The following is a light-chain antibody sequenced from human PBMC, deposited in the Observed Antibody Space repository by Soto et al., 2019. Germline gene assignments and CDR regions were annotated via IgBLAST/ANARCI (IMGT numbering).Light chain of an antibody. CDR1: QSVSSSY. CDR2: GAS. J-gene: IGKJ5*01. CDR3: QQYGSSQIT. V-gene: IGKV3-20*01. Sequence: EIVLTQSPGTLSLSPGERATLSCRASQSVSSSYLAWYQQKPGNAPRLLIYGASSRATGIPDRFSGSGSGTDFTLTISRLEPEDFAVYYCQQYGSSQITFGQGTRLEIK.